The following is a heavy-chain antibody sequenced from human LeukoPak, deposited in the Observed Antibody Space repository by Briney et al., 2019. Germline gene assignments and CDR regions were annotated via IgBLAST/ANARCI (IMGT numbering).Heavy chain of an antibody. V-gene: IGHV1-69*05. D-gene: IGHD3-16*01. J-gene: IGHJ4*02. CDR3: ARVGVERPYYFDY. Sequence: SVKVSCKASGGTFSSYAISWVRQAPGQGLEWMGGIIPIFGTANYAQKFQGRVTITTDESTSTAYMELSSLRSEDTAVYYCARVGVERPYYFDYWGQGTLVTVSS. CDR1: GGTFSSYA. CDR2: IIPIFGTA.